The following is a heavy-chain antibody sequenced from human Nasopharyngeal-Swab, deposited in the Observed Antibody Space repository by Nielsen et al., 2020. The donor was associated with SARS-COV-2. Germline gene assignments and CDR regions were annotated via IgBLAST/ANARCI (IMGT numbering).Heavy chain of an antibody. V-gene: IGHV1-18*01. Sequence: ASVKVSCKTSGYTFSSYGISWVRQATGQGLEWMGWISPYNGNTNYPQKFQGRVTVTADTSTSTAYLELRSLRSDDTAIYYCARKVGAPRAWYFDLWGRGTLVTVSS. CDR2: ISPYNGNT. D-gene: IGHD3-16*01. CDR1: GYTFSSYG. CDR3: ARKVGAPRAWYFDL. J-gene: IGHJ2*01.